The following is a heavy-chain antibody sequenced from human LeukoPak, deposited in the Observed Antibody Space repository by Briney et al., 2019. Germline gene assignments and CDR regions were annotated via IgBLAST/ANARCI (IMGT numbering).Heavy chain of an antibody. V-gene: IGHV3-13*01. CDR3: ARVPRYGDFHGAFDI. Sequence: PGGSLRLSCAASGFTLSSYDMHWVRQTAGKGLEWVSVIATAGDTYYPGSVKGRFTISRENAKNSLYLQMNSLRAEDTAVYYCARVPRYGDFHGAFDIWGHGTMVTVS. CDR2: IATAGDT. CDR1: GFTLSSYD. D-gene: IGHD4-17*01. J-gene: IGHJ3*02.